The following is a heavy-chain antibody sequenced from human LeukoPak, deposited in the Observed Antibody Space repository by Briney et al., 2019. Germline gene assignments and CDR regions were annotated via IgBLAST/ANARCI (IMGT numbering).Heavy chain of an antibody. CDR3: ARAKYSRSSAFDP. J-gene: IGHJ5*02. CDR2: INPNSGGT. V-gene: IGHV1-2*06. CDR1: GYTFTGYY. Sequence: ASVKVSCKASGYTFTGYYMHWVRQAPGQGLEWMGRINPNSGGTNYAQKFQGRVTMTRDTSISTAYMELSRLRSDDTAVYYCARAKYSRSSAFDPWGQGTLVTVSS. D-gene: IGHD6-6*01.